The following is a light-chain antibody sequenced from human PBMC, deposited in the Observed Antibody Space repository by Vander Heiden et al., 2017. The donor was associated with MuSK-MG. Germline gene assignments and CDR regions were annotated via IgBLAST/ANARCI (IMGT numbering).Light chain of an antibody. CDR2: GAS. CDR1: QSVGEN. CDR3: QQYKDWQTEGNI. V-gene: IGKV3-15*01. Sequence: EIRMTQSPDTLSVSLGERVTLSCRASQSVGENVAWYQQKSGRAPRILIYGASIRATGVEARISGSGSGTDFTLTINSLQPEDLAVYFCQQYKDWQTEGNIFGQGTKLEIK. J-gene: IGKJ2*01.